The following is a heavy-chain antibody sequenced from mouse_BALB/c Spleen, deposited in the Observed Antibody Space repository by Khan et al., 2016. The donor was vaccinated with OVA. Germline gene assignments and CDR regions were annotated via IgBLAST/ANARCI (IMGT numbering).Heavy chain of an antibody. J-gene: IGHJ3*01. V-gene: IGHV1-7*01. CDR1: GYTFTNYW. D-gene: IGHD1-1*01. CDR3: TRRGSSDTWLGY. Sequence: QVQLQQSGAELAKPGASVKMSCKASGYTFTNYWMHWVKQRPGQGLEWIGYIDPNSGNTEFNQKFKDMATLTADKSSNTAFMQLTSLTSGGSEVSFSTRRGSSDTWLGYWGQGTLVTGSA. CDR2: IDPNSGNT.